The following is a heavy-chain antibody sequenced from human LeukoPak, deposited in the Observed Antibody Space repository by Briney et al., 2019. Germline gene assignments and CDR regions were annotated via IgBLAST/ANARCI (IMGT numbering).Heavy chain of an antibody. V-gene: IGHV4-59*01. J-gene: IGHJ6*03. D-gene: IGHD6-19*01. CDR2: TYYSGST. Sequence: PSETLSLTCTLSGGSISSYYWIWIRQPPGKGLEWIGNTYYSGSTNYNPSLKSRVTMSVDTSKSQFSLKLSSVTAADTAVYYCARYRIAVGGTGVYYSYYYMDVWGKGTTVTVSS. CDR1: GGSISSYY. CDR3: ARYRIAVGGTGVYYSYYYMDV.